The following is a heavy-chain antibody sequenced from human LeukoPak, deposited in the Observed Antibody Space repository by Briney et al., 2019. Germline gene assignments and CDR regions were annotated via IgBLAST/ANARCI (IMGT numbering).Heavy chain of an antibody. CDR2: IYYSGSN. J-gene: IGHJ4*02. CDR3: ARTTMVRGVIDY. CDR1: GGSINSGDYY. D-gene: IGHD3-10*01. V-gene: IGHV4-31*03. Sequence: SETLSLTCTVSGGSINSGDYYWSWIRQHPGKGLVRIGYIYYSGSNYYDPSLKSRVIISVDTSKTQFSLKLSSVTAADTAVYYCARTTMVRGVIDYWGQGTLVTVSS.